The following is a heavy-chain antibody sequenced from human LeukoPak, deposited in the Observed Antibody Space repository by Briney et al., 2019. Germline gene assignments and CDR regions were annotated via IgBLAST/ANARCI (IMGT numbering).Heavy chain of an antibody. CDR3: ARGDEGSFDY. V-gene: IGHV3-21*01. Sequence: GGSLRLSCAASGFTFSSYNMNWVRQAPGKGLEWVPSISGSSSYIFYADSVKGRFTISRDNAKNSLYLQMNSLRAEDTAVYYCARGDEGSFDYWGQGTLVTVSS. J-gene: IGHJ4*02. CDR1: GFTFSSYN. CDR2: ISGSSSYI. D-gene: IGHD2-21*02.